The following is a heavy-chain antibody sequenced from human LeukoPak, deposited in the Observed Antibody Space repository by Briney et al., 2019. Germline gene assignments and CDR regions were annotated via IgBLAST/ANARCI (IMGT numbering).Heavy chain of an antibody. D-gene: IGHD3-10*01. V-gene: IGHV3-30*04. CDR1: GFTFSSYA. J-gene: IGHJ6*03. CDR3: VRWYGGSGLENYYYYMDV. Sequence: GGSLRLSCAASGFTFSSYAMHWVRQAPGKGLEWVALISYDGTHEYYADSVKGRFTISRDNSKSTLYLQMNSLRAEDTAVYYCVRWYGGSGLENYYYYMDVWGKGTTVTISS. CDR2: ISYDGTHE.